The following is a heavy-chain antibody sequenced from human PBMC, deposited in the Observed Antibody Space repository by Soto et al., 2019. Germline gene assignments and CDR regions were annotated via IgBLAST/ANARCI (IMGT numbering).Heavy chain of an antibody. CDR3: ARSPPGRRGAFDI. V-gene: IGHV1-8*01. CDR2: MNPNSGNT. Sequence: QVQLVQSGAEVKKPGASVKVSCKASGYTFTSYDINWVRQATGQGLEWMGWMNPNSGNTGYAQKFQGRVTMTRNPSISTAYMELSSVRSEDRAVYCCARSPPGRRGAFDIWGQGTMVTVSA. J-gene: IGHJ3*02. CDR1: GYTFTSYD.